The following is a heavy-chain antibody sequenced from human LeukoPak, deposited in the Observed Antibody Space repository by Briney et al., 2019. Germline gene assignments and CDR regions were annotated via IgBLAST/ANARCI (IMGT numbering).Heavy chain of an antibody. Sequence: GGSLRLFCAASGFTFSSFAMSWVRQAPGKGLEWVSATSSSGSGTYYADSVKGRFAISRDSSKNTLYLQMNSLRAEDTAVYYCAKDRSQLWLSYFDYWGQGTLVTVSS. V-gene: IGHV3-23*01. D-gene: IGHD5-18*01. CDR2: TSSSGSGT. CDR3: AKDRSQLWLSYFDY. J-gene: IGHJ4*02. CDR1: GFTFSSFA.